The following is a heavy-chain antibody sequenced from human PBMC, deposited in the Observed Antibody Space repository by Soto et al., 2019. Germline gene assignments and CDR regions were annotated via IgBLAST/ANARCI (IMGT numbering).Heavy chain of an antibody. CDR1: GYTFTSYY. CDR2: VNPSSGVT. CDR3: ARDMREGLSGWHGVDY. Sequence: QVQLVQSGAEVKKPGASVKVSCKPFGYTFTSYYIHWVRQAPGEGLEWMGIVNPSSGVTGYTQKFQGRVTMTTDTFTSTVYMELSSLRSEDTAVYYCARDMREGLSGWHGVDYWGQGTLVTVSS. D-gene: IGHD6-19*01. V-gene: IGHV1-46*01. J-gene: IGHJ4*02.